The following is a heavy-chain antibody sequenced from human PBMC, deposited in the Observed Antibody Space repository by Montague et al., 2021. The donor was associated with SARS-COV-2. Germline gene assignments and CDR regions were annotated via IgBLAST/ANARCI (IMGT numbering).Heavy chain of an antibody. J-gene: IGHJ4*02. Sequence: SETLSLTCAVYGRSFSGYYWSWIRQPPGKGLEWIGEINQSGSTNYNPSLKSRVTISLDTSKNQSSLKLSSVTAADTAVFFCARGEYSSGWYGLKDYFDYWGQGTLVTVSS. CDR2: INQSGST. D-gene: IGHD6-19*01. CDR3: ARGEYSSGWYGLKDYFDY. CDR1: GRSFSGYY. V-gene: IGHV4-34*01.